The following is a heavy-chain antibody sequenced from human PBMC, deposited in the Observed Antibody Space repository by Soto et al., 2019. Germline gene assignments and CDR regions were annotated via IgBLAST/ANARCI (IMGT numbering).Heavy chain of an antibody. J-gene: IGHJ6*02. CDR3: ARGLKNYYGVDV. Sequence: GGSLRLSCAASGFSFSTYWMHWVRQAPGKGLVWVSRIKGDGSTTTYADSVKGRFTISRDNAKNTLHLQMNSLGAEDTAVYYCARGLKNYYGVDVWGQGTTVTVSS. CDR2: IKGDGSTT. D-gene: IGHD2-21*01. V-gene: IGHV3-74*01. CDR1: GFSFSTYW.